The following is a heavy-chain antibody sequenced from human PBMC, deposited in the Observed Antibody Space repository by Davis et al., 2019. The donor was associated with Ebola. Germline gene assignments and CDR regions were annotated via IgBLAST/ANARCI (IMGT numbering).Heavy chain of an antibody. J-gene: IGHJ6*02. CDR1: GYTFTSYG. CDR3: ARWGSGSYEPDYYYGMDV. V-gene: IGHV1-18*04. Sequence: AASVKVSCKASGYTFTSYGISWVRQAPGQGLEWMGWISAYNGNTNYAQKLQGTVTMTTDTSTSTAYMELRSLRSDDTAVYYCARWGSGSYEPDYYYGMDVWGQGTTVTVSS. D-gene: IGHD3-10*01. CDR2: ISAYNGNT.